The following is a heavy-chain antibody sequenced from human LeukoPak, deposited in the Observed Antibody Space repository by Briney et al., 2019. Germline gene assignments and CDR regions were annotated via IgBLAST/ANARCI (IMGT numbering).Heavy chain of an antibody. CDR2: IIPIFGTA. Sequence: SVKVSCKASGGTFSSYAISWVRQAPGQGLEWMGGIIPIFGTANYAQKFQGRVTITADESTSTAYMELSSLRSEDTAVYYCARSRWDSGYDNNYFDYWGQGTLVTVSS. J-gene: IGHJ4*02. CDR3: ARSRWDSGYDNNYFDY. D-gene: IGHD5-12*01. CDR1: GGTFSSYA. V-gene: IGHV1-69*13.